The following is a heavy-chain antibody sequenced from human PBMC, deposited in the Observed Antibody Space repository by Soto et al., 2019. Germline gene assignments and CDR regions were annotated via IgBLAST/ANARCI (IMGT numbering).Heavy chain of an antibody. CDR3: ARRDYYDSSGQYHPHASDI. V-gene: IGHV4-4*02. D-gene: IGHD3-22*01. J-gene: IGHJ3*02. CDR2: IYHSGST. Sequence: QVQLQESGPGLVKPSGTLSLTCAVSGGSISSSNWWSWVRQPPGKGLEWIGEIYHSGSTNYNPSLNSRVTISVDKSKNQFSLKLSSVTAADTAVYYCARRDYYDSSGQYHPHASDIWGQATMVTVSS. CDR1: GGSISSSNW.